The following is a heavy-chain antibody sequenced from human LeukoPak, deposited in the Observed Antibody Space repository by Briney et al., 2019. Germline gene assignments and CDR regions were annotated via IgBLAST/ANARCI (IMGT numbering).Heavy chain of an antibody. D-gene: IGHD6-19*01. V-gene: IGHV3-9*01. CDR3: ARAYKDRSLAGKKEFFQH. CDR1: GFTLSSYW. J-gene: IGHJ1*01. Sequence: GGSLRLSCAASGFTLSSYWMTWVRQAPGKGLEWISLISWNSGTIGYADSVKGRFTISRDNANNFLYLQMNSLRAEDTALYYCARAYKDRSLAGKKEFFQHWGQGTLVTVSS. CDR2: ISWNSGTI.